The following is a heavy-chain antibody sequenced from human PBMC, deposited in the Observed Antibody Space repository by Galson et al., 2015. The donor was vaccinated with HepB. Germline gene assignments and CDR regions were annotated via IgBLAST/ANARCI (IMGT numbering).Heavy chain of an antibody. Sequence: SLRLSCAASGFTFSSYAMHWVRQAPGKGLEWVAVISYDGSNKYYADSVKGRFTISRDNSKNTLYLQMNSLRAEDTALYYCAKVDSSGAFDIWGQGTMVTVSS. V-gene: IGHV3-30-3*01. J-gene: IGHJ3*02. D-gene: IGHD3-22*01. CDR1: GFTFSSYA. CDR3: AKVDSSGAFDI. CDR2: ISYDGSNK.